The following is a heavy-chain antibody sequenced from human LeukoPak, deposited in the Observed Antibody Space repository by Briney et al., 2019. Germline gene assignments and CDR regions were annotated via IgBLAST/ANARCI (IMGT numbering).Heavy chain of an antibody. CDR2: IYYSGST. Sequence: SQTLSLTCTVSGGSISSGGYYWSWLRQPPGKGLEWIGSIYYSGSTYYNPSLKSRVTISLDTSKNQFSLKLSSATAADTAVYYCARGKNYYDKRAFDIWNQGTLVTVSS. V-gene: IGHV4-39*01. D-gene: IGHD3-22*01. J-gene: IGHJ3*02. CDR1: GGSISSGGYY. CDR3: ARGKNYYDKRAFDI.